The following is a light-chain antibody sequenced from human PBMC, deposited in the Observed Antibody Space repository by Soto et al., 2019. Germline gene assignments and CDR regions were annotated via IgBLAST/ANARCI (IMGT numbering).Light chain of an antibody. Sequence: QSVLTQPASVSGSPGHSITISCTGINTDLGGYNSVSWYQQHPGNAAQLILYEVSYRPSGVSNRFSGSKSGNTASLTISGLQPEDEADYYCSSYKSGSTLFGGGTKVTVL. CDR1: NTDLGGYNS. CDR3: SSYKSGSTL. CDR2: EVS. J-gene: IGLJ2*01. V-gene: IGLV2-14*01.